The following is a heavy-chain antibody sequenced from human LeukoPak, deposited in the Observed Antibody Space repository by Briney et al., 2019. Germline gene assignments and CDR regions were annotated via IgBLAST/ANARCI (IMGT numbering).Heavy chain of an antibody. CDR1: GFTVSSYY. Sequence: PGGSLRLSCAASGFTVSSYYMRWVRQAPGKGLEWVSVIDIGGSTYTEASVKGGFTISRDNSRTTLYLQMNSLRAEDTAGFYWARVTLENAFDIWGQGTMVTVSS. D-gene: IGHD1-1*01. J-gene: IGHJ3*02. V-gene: IGHV3-53*01. CDR3: ARVTLENAFDI. CDR2: IDIGGST.